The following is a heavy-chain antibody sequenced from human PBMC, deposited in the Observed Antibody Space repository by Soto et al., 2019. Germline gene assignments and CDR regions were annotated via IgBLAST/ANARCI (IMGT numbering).Heavy chain of an antibody. CDR2: IDPSDSYT. CDR3: ARQGSSSGYYYNDY. J-gene: IGHJ4*02. D-gene: IGHD3-22*01. Sequence: GESLKNSCKGSGDSFISYWISWVRQLTGKGLEWMGRIDPSDSYTNYSPSFQGHVTISADKSISTAYLQWSSLKASDTAMYYCARQGSSSGYYYNDYWGQGTLVTVSS. V-gene: IGHV5-10-1*01. CDR1: GDSFISYW.